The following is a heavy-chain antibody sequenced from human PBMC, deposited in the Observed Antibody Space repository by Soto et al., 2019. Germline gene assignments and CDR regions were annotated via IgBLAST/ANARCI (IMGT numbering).Heavy chain of an antibody. CDR3: ARARAKWTAYYYYGMDV. CDR2: IYYSGST. Sequence: QVQLQESGPGLVKPSQTLSLTCTVSGGSISSGDDFWIWIRQPPGKGLEWMGYIYYSGSTYYNPSRMMRFTMSVDTSKNQFSLTLSSVPAADTAVYYWARARAKWTAYYYYGMDVGGQGTTVTVSS. V-gene: IGHV4-30-4*01. J-gene: IGHJ6*02. D-gene: IGHD2-8*01. CDR1: GGSISSGDDF.